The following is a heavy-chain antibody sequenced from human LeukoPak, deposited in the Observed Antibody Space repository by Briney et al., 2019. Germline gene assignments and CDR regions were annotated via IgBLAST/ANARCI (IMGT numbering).Heavy chain of an antibody. CDR1: GYSFTTYW. Sequence: GESLKISCQASGYSFTTYWIAWVRQMPGKGLEWVGIIWPDDSDARYSPSFQGQVTISADTSISTAYLQWSSLKASDTAMYYCARVPIVRFPYYFDYWGQGTLVTVSS. CDR2: IWPDDSDA. J-gene: IGHJ4*02. V-gene: IGHV5-51*01. CDR3: ARVPIVRFPYYFDY. D-gene: IGHD3-16*02.